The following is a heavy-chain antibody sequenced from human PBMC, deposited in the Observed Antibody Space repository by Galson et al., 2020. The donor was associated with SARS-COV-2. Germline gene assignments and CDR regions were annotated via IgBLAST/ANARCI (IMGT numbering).Heavy chain of an antibody. V-gene: IGHV3-66*02. J-gene: IGHJ5*02. CDR3: ARTDRFCDDTTCFFWFDP. CDR1: GFSVDNSNYF. Sequence: GESLKISCAASGFSVDNSNYFMNWIRQAPGKAPEWISVIYSSGITYYADSVKGRFTISRDDSKNTVYLQMNDVKAEDTAVYHCARTDRFCDDTTCFFWFDPWGQGTQVTVSS. CDR2: IYSSGIT. D-gene: IGHD2-2*01.